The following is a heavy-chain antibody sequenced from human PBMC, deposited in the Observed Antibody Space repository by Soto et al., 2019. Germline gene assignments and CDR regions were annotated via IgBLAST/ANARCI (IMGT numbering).Heavy chain of an antibody. CDR3: ARYRREAVAGYTLDN. Sequence: SETLSLTCAVSGGSIRSCGYSWIWIRQPPGKGLEWIGYIYHSGSTYYNPSLKSRVTISVDRSKNQFSLKLSSVTAADTAVYYCARYRREAVAGYTLDNWGQGILVTV. CDR1: GGSIRSCGYS. V-gene: IGHV4-30-2*01. CDR2: IYHSGST. J-gene: IGHJ4*02. D-gene: IGHD6-13*01.